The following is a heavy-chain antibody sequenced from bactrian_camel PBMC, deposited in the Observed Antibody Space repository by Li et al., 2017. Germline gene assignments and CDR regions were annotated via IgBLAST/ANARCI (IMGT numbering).Heavy chain of an antibody. CDR2: IDDGRE. J-gene: IGHJ4*01. Sequence: VQLVEPGGGSVQSGGSLRLSCVVHGYTLSSVCLGWFRQAPGKERERVASIDDGRERYADSVKGRFTISQDNAKNTLYLQLNSLKPEDTAMYYCAKDTETHFNPGYSWDYWGQGTQVTVS. CDR1: GYTLSSVC. CDR3: AKDTETHFNPGYSWDY. D-gene: IGHD2*01. V-gene: IGHV3S26*01.